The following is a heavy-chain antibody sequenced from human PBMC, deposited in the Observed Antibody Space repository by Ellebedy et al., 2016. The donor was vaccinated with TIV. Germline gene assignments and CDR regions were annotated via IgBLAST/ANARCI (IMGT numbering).Heavy chain of an antibody. CDR3: VRGGARSSWYWRL. J-gene: IGHJ4*02. D-gene: IGHD6-13*01. Sequence: PGGPLRLSCAAFEFYFGDDWMSWVRQAPGKGLEWVATIHKDGSVRYYVDSVKGRFTVSRDNTRDMLFLEMSSLKADDTGIYYCVRGGARSSWYWRLWGQGTPVTVSA. CDR2: IHKDGSVR. V-gene: IGHV3-7*03. CDR1: EFYFGDDW.